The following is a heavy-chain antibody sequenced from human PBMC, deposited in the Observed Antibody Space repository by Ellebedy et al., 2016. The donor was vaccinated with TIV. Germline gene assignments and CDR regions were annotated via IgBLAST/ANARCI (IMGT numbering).Heavy chain of an antibody. Sequence: GESLKISCKGFGYRFTNYWIGWVRQMPGKGLEWMGIIYPGDSNARYSPSFRGQVTISADKSISTAYLQWSGLKASDTAIYYCVRPFCEGDDGFFDNWGQGTLVTVSS. D-gene: IGHD2-21*01. J-gene: IGHJ4*03. CDR1: GYRFTNYW. CDR3: VRPFCEGDDGFFDN. V-gene: IGHV5-51*01. CDR2: IYPGDSNA.